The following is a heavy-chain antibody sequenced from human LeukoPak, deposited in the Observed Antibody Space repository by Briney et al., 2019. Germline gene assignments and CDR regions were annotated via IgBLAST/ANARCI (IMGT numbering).Heavy chain of an antibody. Sequence: GGSLRLSCAASGFTFSSYSMNWVRQAPGKGLEWVAFIRYDGSNKEFTESVKGRFTISRDNSKNTLHLQMNSLRAEDTAVYYCAKVTYGSGTYGAFDYWGQGTLVTVSS. J-gene: IGHJ4*02. CDR1: GFTFSSYS. D-gene: IGHD3-10*01. V-gene: IGHV3-30*02. CDR3: AKVTYGSGTYGAFDY. CDR2: IRYDGSNK.